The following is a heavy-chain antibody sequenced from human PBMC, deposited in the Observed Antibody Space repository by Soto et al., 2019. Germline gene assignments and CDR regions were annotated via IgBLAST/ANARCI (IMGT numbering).Heavy chain of an antibody. V-gene: IGHV1-69*12. CDR3: ASGIHLWLRRINNGYSG. CDR2: IIPMFGTA. CDR1: GGTFSTYA. J-gene: IGHJ4*02. Sequence: QVQLVQSGAEVKKPESSVKVSCKAPGGTFSTYAISWVRQAPGQGLEWMGGIIPMFGTANYAQMFQYRVTITADESTNTVYMELSSLRSEDTAVYFCASGIHLWLRRINNGYSGWGQGTLVTVSS. D-gene: IGHD5-12*01.